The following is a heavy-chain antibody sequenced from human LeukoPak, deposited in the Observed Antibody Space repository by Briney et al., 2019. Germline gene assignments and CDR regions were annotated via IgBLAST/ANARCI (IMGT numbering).Heavy chain of an antibody. Sequence: GGSLRLSCATSGFSFNRRGMNWVRQPPGKGLEWVSYISPRSETIFYAESVQGRFAVSRDDAKGSLYLQMHTLRVEDTAVYYCARIDGPTVFTYYMDLWGKGTTVTVAS. CDR3: ARIDGPTVFTYYMDL. D-gene: IGHD3-16*01. CDR1: GFSFNRRG. J-gene: IGHJ6*03. V-gene: IGHV3-48*04. CDR2: ISPRSETI.